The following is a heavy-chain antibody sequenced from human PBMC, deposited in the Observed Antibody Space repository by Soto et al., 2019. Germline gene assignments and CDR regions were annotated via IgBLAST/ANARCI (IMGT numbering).Heavy chain of an antibody. CDR2: MNPNSGNT. J-gene: IGHJ6*03. Sequence: AGVRVSCKASGYTVTSYDINWVRQATGQGLEWVGWMNPNSGNTGYAQKFQGRVTMTRNTSISTAYMELSSLRSEDTAVYYCARGGDYVHSHYYYYYMDVWGKGTTVTVSS. CDR3: ARGGDYVHSHYYYYYMDV. D-gene: IGHD4-17*01. V-gene: IGHV1-8*01. CDR1: GYTVTSYD.